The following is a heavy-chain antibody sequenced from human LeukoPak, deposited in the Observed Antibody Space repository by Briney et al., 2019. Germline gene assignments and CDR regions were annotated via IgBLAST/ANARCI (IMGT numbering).Heavy chain of an antibody. J-gene: IGHJ4*02. V-gene: IGHV3-21*01. CDR2: ISASSSYI. CDR3: ARGNGYSYGLDY. CDR1: AFTFSSFS. D-gene: IGHD5-18*01. Sequence: GGSLRLSCAASAFTFSSFSMDWVRQAPGKGLEWVSSISASSSYIAYADSVKGRFTISRDNAKNSLYLQMNSLRTDDTAVYYCARGNGYSYGLDYWGQGTLVTVSS.